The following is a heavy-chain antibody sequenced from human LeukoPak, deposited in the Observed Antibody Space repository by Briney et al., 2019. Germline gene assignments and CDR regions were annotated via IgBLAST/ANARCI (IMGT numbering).Heavy chain of an antibody. CDR2: VKSKRDGGTI. CDR3: TTVGSAWNFDY. V-gene: IGHV3-15*01. D-gene: IGHD6-25*01. Sequence: GSLRLSCAASGFTFSNAWMTWVRQAPGKGLEWVARVKSKRDGGTIDYAAPVKGRFTISRDDSKDTLYLQMNSLEIEDAAVYYCTTVGSAWNFDYWGQGTLVTVSS. J-gene: IGHJ4*02. CDR1: GFTFSNAW.